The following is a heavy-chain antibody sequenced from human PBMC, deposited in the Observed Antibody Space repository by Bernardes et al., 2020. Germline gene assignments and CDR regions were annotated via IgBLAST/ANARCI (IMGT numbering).Heavy chain of an antibody. CDR1: GGSISNYD. J-gene: IGHJ2*01. V-gene: IGHV4-59*01. CDR2: IYSSGST. CDR3: ARLMGFFDL. Sequence: SETLSLSCTVSGGSISNYDWSWIRQPPGKGLEWIGYIYSSGSTNYNPSLKSRVTISVDTSMNQFSLKLTSVTAADTAVYYCARLMGFFDLWGRGTLVTVSS.